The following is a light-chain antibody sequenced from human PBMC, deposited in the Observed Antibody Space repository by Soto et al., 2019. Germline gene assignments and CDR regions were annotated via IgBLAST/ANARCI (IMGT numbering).Light chain of an antibody. CDR3: QQYNTSPLT. CDR1: QTISNW. J-gene: IGKJ4*01. Sequence: DIQMTQSPSTLSASVGDRVTITCRASQTISNWLAWYQQKPGKAPKVLIFDASTLDGGVPSRFSGRRSGTDFNLTISSLQHSDFATYYCQQYNTSPLTFGEGTKVEI. CDR2: DAS. V-gene: IGKV1-5*01.